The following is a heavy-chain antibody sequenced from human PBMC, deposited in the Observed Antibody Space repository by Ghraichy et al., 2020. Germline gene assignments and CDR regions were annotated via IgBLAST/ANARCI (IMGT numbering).Heavy chain of an antibody. V-gene: IGHV4-59*01. D-gene: IGHD2-2*01. CDR2: IYYSGST. CDR1: GGSISSYY. J-gene: IGHJ6*02. CDR3: ARDVVPSATKYGLDD. Sequence: SETLSLTCTVSGGSISSYYWNWIRQPPGKGLEWIGYIYYSGSTNYNTSLKSRVTISVDPSKNQFSLKLSSVTAADTAVYYCARDVVPSATKYGLDDWGQGTTGTVAS.